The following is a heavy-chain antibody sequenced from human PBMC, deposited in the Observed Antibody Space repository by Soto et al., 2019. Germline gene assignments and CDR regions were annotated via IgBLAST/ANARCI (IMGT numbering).Heavy chain of an antibody. CDR3: ARIYSRSSNLDY. CDR1: GFTFSDYY. D-gene: IGHD6-6*01. J-gene: IGHJ4*02. Sequence: PGGSLRLSCAASGFTFSDYYMSWIRRAPGKGLEWVSHISSSGRTIYYADSVKGRFTISRDNAKNSLYLQMNSLRAEDTAVYYCARIYSRSSNLDYWGQGTLVTVSS. V-gene: IGHV3-11*01. CDR2: ISSSGRTI.